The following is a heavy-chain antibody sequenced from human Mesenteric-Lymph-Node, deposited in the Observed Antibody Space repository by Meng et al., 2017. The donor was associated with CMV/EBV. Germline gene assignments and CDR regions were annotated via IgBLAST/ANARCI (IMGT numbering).Heavy chain of an antibody. CDR2: IYHGGNT. CDR1: GGSSSSFNW. V-gene: IGHV4-4*02. CDR3: SRRLSVISPFDY. Sequence: AVSGGSSSSFNWWSWVRQSPGKGLEWIGEIYHGGNTNYNPSLKSRVTMSVDKSKNQFSLNLSSVTAADTAVYYCSRRLSVISPFDYWGQGTLVTVSS. J-gene: IGHJ4*02. D-gene: IGHD2-21*01.